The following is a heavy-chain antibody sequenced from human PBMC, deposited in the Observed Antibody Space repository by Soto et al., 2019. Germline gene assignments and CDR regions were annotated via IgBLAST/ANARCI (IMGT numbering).Heavy chain of an antibody. D-gene: IGHD3-10*01. J-gene: IGHJ6*02. Sequence: SETLSLTCAVYGGSFSGYYWSWIRQPPGKGLEWIGEINHSGSTNYNPSLKSRVTISVDTSKNQFSLKLSSVTAADTAVYYCARMINGSGSYSAPFLRRAKNNYYYGMDVWGQGTTVTVSS. CDR1: GGSFSGYY. CDR3: ARMINGSGSYSAPFLRRAKNNYYYGMDV. CDR2: INHSGST. V-gene: IGHV4-34*01.